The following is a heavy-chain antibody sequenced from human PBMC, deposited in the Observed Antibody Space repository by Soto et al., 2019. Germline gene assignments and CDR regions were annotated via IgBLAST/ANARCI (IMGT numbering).Heavy chain of an antibody. Sequence: GGSLRLSCAASGFTFSSYSMNWVRQAPGKGLEWVSYISSSSSTIYYADSVEGRFTISRDNAKNSLYLQMNSLRAEDTAVYYCARDLNLGSFDYWAQGTLVTVSS. CDR2: ISSSSSTI. J-gene: IGHJ4*02. CDR1: GFTFSSYS. CDR3: ARDLNLGSFDY. V-gene: IGHV3-48*01.